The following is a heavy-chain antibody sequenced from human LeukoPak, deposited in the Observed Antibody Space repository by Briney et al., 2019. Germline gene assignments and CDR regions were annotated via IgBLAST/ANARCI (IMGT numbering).Heavy chain of an antibody. CDR1: GFTFSGKA. CDR3: ARSTSSVISSAIHGWFDL. Sequence: GESLRLSCAASGFTFSGKAMHWVRQAPGKGLEWMAVISHDAETQYYSDSLKGQLTISRDNAKNTLYLEMNSLRPEDTAVYYCARSTSSVISSAIHGWFDLWGQGTLVTVSS. CDR2: ISHDAETQ. D-gene: IGHD2-21*01. J-gene: IGHJ5*02. V-gene: IGHV3-30*03.